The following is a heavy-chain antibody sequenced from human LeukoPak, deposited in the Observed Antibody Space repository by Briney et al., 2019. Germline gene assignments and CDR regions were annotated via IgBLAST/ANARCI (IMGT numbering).Heavy chain of an antibody. V-gene: IGHV3-33*01. CDR2: VWYDGTTK. D-gene: IGHD1-26*01. CDR3: QVGATRYFDY. CDR1: GFDFSTYG. J-gene: IGHJ4*02. Sequence: GGSLRLSCAASGFDFSTYGMHWVRQAPGKGLEWVAIVWYDGTTKYYADSVKGRFTISRDNSKNTLYLQMNSLRAEDTAVYYCQVGATRYFDYWGQGTLVTVSS.